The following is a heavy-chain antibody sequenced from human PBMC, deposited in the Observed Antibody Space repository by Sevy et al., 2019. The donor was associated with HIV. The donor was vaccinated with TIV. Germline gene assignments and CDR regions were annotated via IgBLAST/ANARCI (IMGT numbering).Heavy chain of an antibody. V-gene: IGHV4-39*01. CDR2: FYYRERT. CDR3: ARAFRAVAGSYYFDY. D-gene: IGHD6-19*01. CDR1: GGSISISSYY. J-gene: IGHJ4*02. Sequence: SETLSLTCTVSGGSISISSYYWGWIRQPSGKGLEWIGSFYYRERTYYNPSLKSRVTISVDTSKNQFSLKLSSVTAADTAVYYCARAFRAVAGSYYFDYWGQGTLVTVSS.